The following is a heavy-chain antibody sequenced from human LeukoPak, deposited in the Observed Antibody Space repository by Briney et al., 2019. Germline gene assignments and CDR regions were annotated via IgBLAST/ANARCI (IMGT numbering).Heavy chain of an antibody. V-gene: IGHV4-59*01. CDR3: AREDENWNYNWFDL. D-gene: IGHD1-7*01. CDR2: IYYSGST. J-gene: IGHJ5*02. Sequence: SSETLSLTCTVSGGSISSYYWSWIRQPPGKGLEWIGYIYYSGSTNYNPSLTSRVTISVDTSKNQFSLKLSSVTAADTAVYYCAREDENWNYNWFDLGGQGTLVTVSA. CDR1: GGSISSYY.